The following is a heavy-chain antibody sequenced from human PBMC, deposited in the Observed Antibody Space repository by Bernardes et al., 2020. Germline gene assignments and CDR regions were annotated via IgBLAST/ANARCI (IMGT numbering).Heavy chain of an antibody. CDR2: ISGDGSST. V-gene: IGHV3-74*01. D-gene: IGHD2-21*01. Sequence: GSLRLPCAASGFTFSSYWMNWVRQAPGMGLVWVSRISGDGSSTNYADSVKGRFTISRDNAKNTLYLQMSSLRAEDTAVYYCSRELGGDRYFDNWGQGTLVTVSS. CDR1: GFTFSSYW. J-gene: IGHJ4*02. CDR3: SRELGGDRYFDN.